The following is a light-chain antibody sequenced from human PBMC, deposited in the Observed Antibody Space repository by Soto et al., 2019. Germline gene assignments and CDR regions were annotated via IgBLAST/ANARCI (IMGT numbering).Light chain of an antibody. CDR2: DAS. CDR3: QQRSNWLRT. CDR1: QSVSSY. Sequence: EIVLTQSAATLSLSPGEKATISCRASQSVSSYLAWYQQKPGQAPRLLIYDASNRATGIPARFSGSGSGTDFTLTISSLEPEDFAVYYCQQRSNWLRTFGQGTKVDIK. J-gene: IGKJ1*01. V-gene: IGKV3-11*01.